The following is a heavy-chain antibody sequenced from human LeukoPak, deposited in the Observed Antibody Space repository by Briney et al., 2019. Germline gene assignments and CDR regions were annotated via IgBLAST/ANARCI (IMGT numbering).Heavy chain of an antibody. CDR1: GFTFSSYS. J-gene: IGHJ4*02. CDR2: ISSSSSTI. CDR3: ARDRYHSAVVAATDFDY. V-gene: IGHV3-48*01. Sequence: GGSLRLSCAASGFTFSSYSMNWVRQAPGKGLEWVSYISSSSSTIYYADSVKGRFTISRDNAKNSLYLQMNSLRAEDTAVYYCARDRYHSAVVAATDFDYWGQGTLVTVSS. D-gene: IGHD2-15*01.